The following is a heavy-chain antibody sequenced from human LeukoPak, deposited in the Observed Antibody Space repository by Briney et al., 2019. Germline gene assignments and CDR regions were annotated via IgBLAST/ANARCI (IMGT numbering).Heavy chain of an antibody. Sequence: PSETLSLACAVYGGSFSGYYWSWIRQPPGKGLEWIGEINHSGSTNYNPSLKSRVTISVDTSKNQFSLKLSSVTAADTAVYYCARGSVWYSGSYYALWVRAFDIWGQGTMSPSLQ. CDR2: INHSGST. J-gene: IGHJ3*02. D-gene: IGHD1-26*01. CDR3: ARGSVWYSGSYYALWVRAFDI. V-gene: IGHV4-34*01. CDR1: GGSFSGYY.